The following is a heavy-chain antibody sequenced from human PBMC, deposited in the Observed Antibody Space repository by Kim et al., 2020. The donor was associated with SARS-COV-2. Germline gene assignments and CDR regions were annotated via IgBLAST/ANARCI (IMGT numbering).Heavy chain of an antibody. CDR2: ST. Sequence: STYYAEAVKGRFTTSSNNSKNTLYLQMNSLRAEGTAVYYCERGLRYRGMDVWGQGTTVTVSS. CDR3: ERGLRYRGMDV. J-gene: IGHJ6*02. D-gene: IGHD1-20*01. V-gene: IGHV3-53*04.